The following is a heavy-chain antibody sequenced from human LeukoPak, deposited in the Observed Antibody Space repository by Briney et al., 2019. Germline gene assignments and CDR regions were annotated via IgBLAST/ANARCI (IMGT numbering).Heavy chain of an antibody. V-gene: IGHV3-69-1*02. J-gene: IGHJ4*02. CDR2: LSNTGNI. CDR3: ARRGYSPMIGDH. D-gene: IGHD2-15*01. Sequence: GGSLRLSCAASGFTFSNGMNWVRQAPGKGLEWLSYLSNTGNIHYAQSVKGRFTISRDNAKSSLYLQMDGLRAEDTAVYYCARRGYSPMIGDHWGQGILVTVAS. CDR1: GFTFSNG.